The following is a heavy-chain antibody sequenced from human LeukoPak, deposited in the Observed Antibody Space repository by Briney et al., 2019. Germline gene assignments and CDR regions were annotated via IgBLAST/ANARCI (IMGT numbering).Heavy chain of an antibody. D-gene: IGHD6-19*01. V-gene: IGHV4-34*01. CDR3: TRAVAGLPD. Sequence: PSETLSLTCAGSGVPSSNYYWSWFRQSPRQGLEWIGEINHSGYTNYNPSLKSRVTMSIDTSKNQFSLKLTSVTAADAGVYYCTRAVAGLPDWGQGTLVTVSS. CDR2: INHSGYT. J-gene: IGHJ4*02. CDR1: GVPSSNYY.